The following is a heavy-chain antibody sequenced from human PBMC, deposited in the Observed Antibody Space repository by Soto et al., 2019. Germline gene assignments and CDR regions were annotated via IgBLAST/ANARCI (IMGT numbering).Heavy chain of an antibody. CDR3: ARDGIKAHSGYDY. V-gene: IGHV1-69*04. D-gene: IGHD5-12*01. CDR1: GGTFSSST. J-gene: IGHJ4*02. CDR2: IIPILGIA. Sequence: SVKVSCKASGGTFSSSTISWVRQAPGQGLEWMGRIIPILGIANYAQKFQGRVTITADKSTSTAYMELSSLRSEDTAVYYCARDGIKAHSGYDYWGQGTLVTVSS.